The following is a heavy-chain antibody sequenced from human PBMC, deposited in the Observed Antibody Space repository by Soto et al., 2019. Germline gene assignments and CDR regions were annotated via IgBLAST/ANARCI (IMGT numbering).Heavy chain of an antibody. J-gene: IGHJ5*02. D-gene: IGHD3-10*01. CDR2: ISSESTYI. Sequence: GGSLRLSCAASGFTLRSNNMHWVRQAPGKGLEWVSSISSESTYIYYADSVKGRFTISRDNPKNTLYLQMNSPRAEDTAVYYCAKDIAAGSNWFDPWGQGTLVTVSS. V-gene: IGHV3-21*04. CDR3: AKDIAAGSNWFDP. CDR1: GFTLRSNN.